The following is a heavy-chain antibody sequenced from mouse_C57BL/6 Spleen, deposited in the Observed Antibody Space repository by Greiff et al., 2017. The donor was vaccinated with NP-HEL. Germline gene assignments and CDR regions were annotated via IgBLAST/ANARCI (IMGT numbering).Heavy chain of an antibody. CDR1: GYTFTSYW. J-gene: IGHJ1*03. CDR2: INPSNGGT. CDR3: ARTGYYGSSRRWYFDV. Sequence: QVQLQQPGTELVKPGASVKLSCKASGYTFTSYWMHWVKQRPGQGLEWIGNINPSNGGTNYNEKFKSKATLTVDKSSSTAYMQLSSLTSEDSAVYYCARTGYYGSSRRWYFDVWGTGTTVTVSS. V-gene: IGHV1-53*01. D-gene: IGHD1-1*01.